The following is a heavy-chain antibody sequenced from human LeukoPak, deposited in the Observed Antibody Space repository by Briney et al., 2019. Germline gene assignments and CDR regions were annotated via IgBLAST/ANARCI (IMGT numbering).Heavy chain of an antibody. J-gene: IGHJ4*02. Sequence: GGSLRLSCAASGFTFSNSAMHWVRQAPGKGLEWVAVISYDGSDKSYADSVKGRFTISRDNSKNTLYLQINSLRAEDTAVYYCARDRYSGRSSAGPYYFDYWGQGTLVTVSS. CDR3: ARDRYSGRSSAGPYYFDY. CDR1: GFTFSNSA. D-gene: IGHD5-12*01. V-gene: IGHV3-30-3*01. CDR2: ISYDGSDK.